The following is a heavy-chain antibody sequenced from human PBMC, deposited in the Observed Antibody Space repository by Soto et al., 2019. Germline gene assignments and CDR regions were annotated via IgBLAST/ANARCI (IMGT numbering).Heavy chain of an antibody. CDR2: ISYDGSNK. V-gene: IGHV3-30*03. CDR1: GFTFSSYG. CDR3: TRQYLLWGPFDY. Sequence: GGSLRLSCAASGFTFSSYGMHWVRQAPGKGLEWVAVISYDGSNKYYADSVKGRFTISRDNSKNTAFLQLNDLNSEDTAVYYCTRQYLLWGPFDYWGQGSLVTVSS. D-gene: IGHD3-10*01. J-gene: IGHJ4*02.